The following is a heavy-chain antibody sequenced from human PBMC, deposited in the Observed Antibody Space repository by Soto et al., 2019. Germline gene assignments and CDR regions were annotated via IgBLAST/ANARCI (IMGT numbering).Heavy chain of an antibody. CDR3: ARSRSTNILTGSGISDQYYYYGMDV. Sequence: QVQLVQSGAEVKKPGSSVKVSCKASGGTFSSYAISWVRQAPGQGLEWMGGIIPIFGTANYAQKFKGRVTITADESTSTAYMELSILRSEDTAVYYCARSRSTNILTGSGISDQYYYYGMDVWGQGTTVTVSS. J-gene: IGHJ6*02. D-gene: IGHD3-9*01. CDR2: IIPIFGTA. CDR1: GGTFSSYA. V-gene: IGHV1-69*01.